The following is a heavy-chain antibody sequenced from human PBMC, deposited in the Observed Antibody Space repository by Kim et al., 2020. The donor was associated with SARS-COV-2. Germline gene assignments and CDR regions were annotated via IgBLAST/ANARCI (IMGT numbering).Heavy chain of an antibody. D-gene: IGHD6-19*01. V-gene: IGHV4-30-2*01. J-gene: IGHJ4*02. CDR3: ARLTHSSGWSIDY. Sequence: PYLKSRVTISVDRSKNQFSLKLSSVTAADTAVYYCARLTHSSGWSIDYWGQGTLVTVSS.